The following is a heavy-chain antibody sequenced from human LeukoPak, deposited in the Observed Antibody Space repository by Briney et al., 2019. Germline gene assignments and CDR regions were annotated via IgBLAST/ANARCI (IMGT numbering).Heavy chain of an antibody. CDR3: ARQQDSSSWYYYYYYMDV. CDR1: GGSISSYY. D-gene: IGHD6-13*01. J-gene: IGHJ6*03. V-gene: IGHV4-59*08. Sequence: SSETLSLTCTVSGGSISSYYWSWIRQPPGKGLEWIGYIYYSGSTNYNPSLKSRVTISVDTSKNQFSLKLSSVTAADTAVYYCARQQDSSSWYYYYYYMDVWGKGTTVTVSS. CDR2: IYYSGST.